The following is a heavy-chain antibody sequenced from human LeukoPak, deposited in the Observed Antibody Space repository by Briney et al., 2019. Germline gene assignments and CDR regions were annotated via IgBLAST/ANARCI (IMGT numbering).Heavy chain of an antibody. J-gene: IGHJ6*03. D-gene: IGHD3-10*01. Sequence: ASVKVSCKASGYTFTSYGISWVRQAPGQGLEWMGWISAYNGNTNYAQKLQGRVTMTTDTSTSTAYMELSSPRSEDTAVYYCARGSKGYYGSGRMYYYYYMDVWGKGTTVTISS. CDR3: ARGSKGYYGSGRMYYYYYMDV. CDR1: GYTFTSYG. CDR2: ISAYNGNT. V-gene: IGHV1-18*01.